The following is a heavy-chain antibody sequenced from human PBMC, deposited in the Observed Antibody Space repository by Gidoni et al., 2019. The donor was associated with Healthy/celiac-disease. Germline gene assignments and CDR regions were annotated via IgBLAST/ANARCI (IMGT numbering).Heavy chain of an antibody. CDR3: VGVSAFGVATGGFDP. D-gene: IGHD3-3*01. CDR2: ISSSSSTI. J-gene: IGHJ5*02. Sequence: EVQLVESGGGLVQPGGSLRLSCAASGFTFSSYSMNWVRQAPGKGLEWVSYISSSSSTIYYADSVKGRFTISRDNAKNSLYLQMNSLRDEDTAVYYCVGVSAFGVATGGFDPWGQGTLVTVSS. V-gene: IGHV3-48*02. CDR1: GFTFSSYS.